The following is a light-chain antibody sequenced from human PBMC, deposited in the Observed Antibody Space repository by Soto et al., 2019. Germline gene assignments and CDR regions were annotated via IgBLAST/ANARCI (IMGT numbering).Light chain of an antibody. CDR2: GST. CDR3: QSYDSSLGGNYV. Sequence: QSVLSQPPSVSGAPRQRVTISCTGSSSNIGAGYDAHWFQQAPGTAPKLLIYGSTNRPSGVPDRFSGSKSGTSASLAITGLQAEDEADYYCQSYDSSLGGNYVFGTGTKVTVL. V-gene: IGLV1-40*01. J-gene: IGLJ1*01. CDR1: SSNIGAGYD.